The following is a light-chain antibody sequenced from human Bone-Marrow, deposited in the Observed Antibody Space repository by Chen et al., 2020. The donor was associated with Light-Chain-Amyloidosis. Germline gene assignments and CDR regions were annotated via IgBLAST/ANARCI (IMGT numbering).Light chain of an antibody. CDR1: NIGSTS. Sequence: SYVLSPPSLESVAPAQTDTISCGGNNIGSTSVHWYQQPPGQAPLLVVYDDSDRPSGIPERLSGSNAGNTATLTISRVEAGDEADYYCQVWDRSSDRPVFGGGTKLTVL. CDR3: QVWDRSSDRPV. J-gene: IGLJ3*02. CDR2: DDS. V-gene: IGLV3-21*02.